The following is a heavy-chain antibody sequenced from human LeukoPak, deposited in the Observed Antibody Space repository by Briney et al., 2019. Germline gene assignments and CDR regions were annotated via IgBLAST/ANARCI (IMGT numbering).Heavy chain of an antibody. V-gene: IGHV3-21*01. CDR3: ARMGVVVVPAAERGAGSYYYYGMDV. CDR1: GFTFSSYR. CDR2: ISSSSSYI. J-gene: IGHJ6*02. D-gene: IGHD2-2*01. Sequence: GGSLRLSCAASGFTFSSYRMNWVRQAPGKGLEWVSSISSSSSYIYYADSVKGRFTISRDNAKNSLYLQMNSLRAEDTAVYYCARMGVVVVPAAERGAGSYYYYGMDVWGQGTTVTVSS.